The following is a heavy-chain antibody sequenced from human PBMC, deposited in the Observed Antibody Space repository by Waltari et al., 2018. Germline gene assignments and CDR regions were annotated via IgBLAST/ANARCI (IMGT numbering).Heavy chain of an antibody. V-gene: IGHV1-8*03. CDR3: ARAREYFQH. CDR2: MNPNSGNT. J-gene: IGHJ1*01. Sequence: QVQLVESGGGVVQPGRSLRLSCAASGFTFSSYAMHWVRQAPGKGLEWMGWMNPNSGNTGYAQKFQGRVTITRNTSISTAYMELSSLRSEDTAVYYCARAREYFQHWGQGTLVTVSS. CDR1: GFTFSSYA.